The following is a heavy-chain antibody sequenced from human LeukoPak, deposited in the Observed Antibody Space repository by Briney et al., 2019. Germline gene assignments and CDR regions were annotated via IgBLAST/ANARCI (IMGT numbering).Heavy chain of an antibody. CDR2: INPNSGGT. CDR1: GYTFTGYY. J-gene: IGHJ6*03. V-gene: IGHV1-2*02. CDR3: ARVAVRYFDWLLSRGDYYYYMDV. D-gene: IGHD3-9*01. Sequence: ASVKVSCKASGYTFTGYYMHWVRQAPGQGLEWMGWINPNSGGTNFAQKFQGRVTMTRNTSISTAHMELSSLRSEDTAVYYCARVAVRYFDWLLSRGDYYYYMDVWGKGTTVTISS.